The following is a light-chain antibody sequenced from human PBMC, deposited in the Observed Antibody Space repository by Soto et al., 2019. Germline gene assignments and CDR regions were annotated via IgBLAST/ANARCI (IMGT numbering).Light chain of an antibody. CDR3: SSYTSTSTPWV. V-gene: IGLV2-14*01. Sequence: QSALTQHASVSGSPGQSITIFCSGTSSDVGAYKFVSWYRHHPGKAPQVMIYEVSNRPSGVSNRFSGSKSGNTASLTISGLQPEDEGDYYCSSYTSTSTPWVFGGGTKLTVL. CDR2: EVS. J-gene: IGLJ3*02. CDR1: SSDVGAYKF.